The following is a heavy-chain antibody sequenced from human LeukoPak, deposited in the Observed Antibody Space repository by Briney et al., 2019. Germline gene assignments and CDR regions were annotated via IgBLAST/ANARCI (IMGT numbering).Heavy chain of an antibody. Sequence: GGSLRLSCSASGFNFSIYSMNWVRQAPGKGLEWVSYISSSSSTIYYADSVKGRFTISRDNAKNSLYLQMNSLRAEDTAVYYCARDIYYDSSGYYGSVYWGQGTLVTVSS. CDR1: GFNFSIYS. D-gene: IGHD3-22*01. V-gene: IGHV3-48*04. CDR2: ISSSSSTI. CDR3: ARDIYYDSSGYYGSVY. J-gene: IGHJ4*02.